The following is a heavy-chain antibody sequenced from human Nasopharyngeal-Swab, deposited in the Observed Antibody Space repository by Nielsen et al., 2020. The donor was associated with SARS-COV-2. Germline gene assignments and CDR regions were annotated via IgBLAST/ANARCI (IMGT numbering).Heavy chain of an antibody. V-gene: IGHV3-33*01. CDR1: GFTFSSYG. J-gene: IGHJ4*02. CDR3: ARDRSPYGDYDY. CDR2: IWYDGSNK. Sequence: GESLKISCAASGFTFSSYGMHWVCQAPGKGLEWVAVIWYDGSNKYYADSVKGRFTISRDNSKNTLYLQMNSLRAEDTAVYYCARDRSPYGDYDYWGQGTLVTVSS. D-gene: IGHD4-17*01.